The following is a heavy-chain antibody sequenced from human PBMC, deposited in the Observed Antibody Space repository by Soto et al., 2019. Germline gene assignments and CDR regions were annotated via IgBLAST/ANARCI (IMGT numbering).Heavy chain of an antibody. J-gene: IGHJ6*02. D-gene: IGHD2-21*02. CDR2: ISHDGSNQ. CDR3: AKETRSRAVTATRVNGMDV. V-gene: IGHV3-30*18. CDR1: GFSFSDFG. Sequence: QVQLVESGGGVVQPGRSLRLSCAPSGFSFSDFGMHWVRQAPGKRLEWVAAISHDGSNQYYGDSVKGRFSISRDHSNNRLYLQMNNLKVEDSAIYFCAKETRSRAVTATRVNGMDVWGQGTTVTVS.